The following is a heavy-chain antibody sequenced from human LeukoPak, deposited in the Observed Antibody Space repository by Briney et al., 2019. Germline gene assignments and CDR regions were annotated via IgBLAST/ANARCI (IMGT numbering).Heavy chain of an antibody. CDR1: GYTFTSYY. CDR2: INPSGGST. J-gene: IGHJ6*02. D-gene: IGHD6-13*01. V-gene: IGHV1-46*01. Sequence: ASVKVSYKASGYTFTSYYMHWVRQAPGQGLEWMGIINPSGGSTSYAQKFQGRVTMTRDTSTSTVYMELSSLRSEDTAVYYCARDLSPSSSWDYYYYGMDVWGQGTTVTVSS. CDR3: ARDLSPSSSWDYYYYGMDV.